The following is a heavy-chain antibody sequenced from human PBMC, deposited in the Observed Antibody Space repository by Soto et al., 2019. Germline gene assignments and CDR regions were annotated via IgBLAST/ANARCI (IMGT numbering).Heavy chain of an antibody. CDR2: INHSGST. CDR3: ARGHGVFDY. D-gene: IGHD3-16*01. CDR1: GGSFSDYY. V-gene: IGHV4-34*01. J-gene: IGHJ4*02. Sequence: QVQLPQWGAGLLKPSETLSLTCAVYGGSFSDYYWSWIRQSPGKGLEWIGEINHSGSTNSNPSLKSRVTMSVDTSKNQFSLQMTSVTAADAAVYYCARGHGVFDYWGQGSLVTVSS.